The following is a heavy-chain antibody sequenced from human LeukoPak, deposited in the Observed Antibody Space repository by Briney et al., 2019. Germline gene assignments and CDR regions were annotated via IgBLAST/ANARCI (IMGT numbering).Heavy chain of an antibody. D-gene: IGHD5-18*01. V-gene: IGHV4-59*01. CDR2: ISYSGTT. CDR3: ARDLGYSNGLDY. Sequence: SETLSLTCTVSGDFINTYYWSWIRQPPGKGLEWIGYISYSGTTNYNPSLKSRVTISIDTSMKQFSLKLSSVTAADTAIYYCARDLGYSNGLDYWGRGTLVTVSS. J-gene: IGHJ4*02. CDR1: GDFINTYY.